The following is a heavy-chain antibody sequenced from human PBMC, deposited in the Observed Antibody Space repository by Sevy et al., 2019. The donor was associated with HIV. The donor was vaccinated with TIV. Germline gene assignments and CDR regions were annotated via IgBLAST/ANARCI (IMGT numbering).Heavy chain of an antibody. J-gene: IGHJ5*02. CDR1: GFTFSSYE. Sequence: GGSLRLSCAASGFTFSSYEMNWVRQAPGKGLEWVSYISSSGSTIYYADSVKGGFTISRDNAKNSLYLQMNSLRAEDTAVYYCARDRERYYYDSSGPTAIGWFDPWGQGTLVTVSS. CDR3: ARDRERYYYDSSGPTAIGWFDP. D-gene: IGHD3-22*01. V-gene: IGHV3-48*03. CDR2: ISSSGSTI.